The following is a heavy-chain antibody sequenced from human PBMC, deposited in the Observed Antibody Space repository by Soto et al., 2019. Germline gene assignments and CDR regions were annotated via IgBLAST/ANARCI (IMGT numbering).Heavy chain of an antibody. CDR2: IYYSGSI. J-gene: IGHJ4*02. Sequence: QVQLQESGPGLVKPSETLSLTCAVSGDSISSLYWSWTRQPPGKGLEWIGYIYYSGSINYNPSLKSRVTISVDTSKNQFSLNLSSVTAADTAVYYCARSLWDTSGWKTDYWGQGTLVTVSS. D-gene: IGHD6-19*01. CDR3: ARSLWDTSGWKTDY. CDR1: GDSISSLY. V-gene: IGHV4-59*01.